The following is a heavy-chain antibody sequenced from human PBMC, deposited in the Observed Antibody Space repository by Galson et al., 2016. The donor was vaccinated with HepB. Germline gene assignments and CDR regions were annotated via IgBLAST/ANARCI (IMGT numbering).Heavy chain of an antibody. D-gene: IGHD6-25*01. V-gene: IGHV6-1*01. CDR3: ARGIGRLRYVLGD. CDR1: GDSVSNKSAA. CDR2: TYYRSKWYH. Sequence: CAISGDSVSNKSAARIWVRQSPSRGLEWLGRTYYRSKWYHDYAVSVKSRISINPDASKNQFSLQLNSVTPEDTAVYFCARGIGRLRYVLGDWGQGTLVTVSS. J-gene: IGHJ4*02.